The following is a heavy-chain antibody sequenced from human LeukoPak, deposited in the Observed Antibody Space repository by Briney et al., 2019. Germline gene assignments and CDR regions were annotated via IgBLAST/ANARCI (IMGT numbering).Heavy chain of an antibody. Sequence: APVKVSCKASGYTFTSYAMNWVRQAPGQGLEWMGWINTNTGNPTYAQGFTGRFVFSLDTSVSTAYLQISSLKAEDTAVYYCARFPIAAAGTFLAEYFQHWGQGTLVTVSS. CDR3: ARFPIAAAGTFLAEYFQH. V-gene: IGHV7-4-1*02. CDR1: GYTFTSYA. D-gene: IGHD6-13*01. CDR2: INTNTGNP. J-gene: IGHJ1*01.